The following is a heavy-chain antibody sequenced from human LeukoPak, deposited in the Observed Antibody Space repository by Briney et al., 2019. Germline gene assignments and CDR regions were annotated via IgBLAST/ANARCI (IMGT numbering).Heavy chain of an antibody. CDR2: INPHTGGT. CDR3: ARPYCSGGSCHDYFDF. Sequence: ASVKVSCKASGYTFTGYYMHWVRQAPGQGLEWMGWINPHTGGTNYAQKFQGRVTMTRDTSISTAYMELGGLTSDDTAVYYCARPYCSGGSCHDYFDFWGRGTLVSVSS. J-gene: IGHJ4*02. V-gene: IGHV1-2*02. D-gene: IGHD2-15*01. CDR1: GYTFTGYY.